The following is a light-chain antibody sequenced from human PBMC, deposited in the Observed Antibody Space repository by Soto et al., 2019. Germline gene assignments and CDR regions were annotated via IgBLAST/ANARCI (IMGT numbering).Light chain of an antibody. CDR3: QQFNYYPYT. CDR1: QGINSY. Sequence: DIQLTQSPSSLSASVGDRVTITCRASQGINSYLVWYQQKPGKAPKLLIYGASTLQSGVPSRFSGSGFGTEFILTISSLQPEDFATYYCQQFNYYPYTFGQGTKLEIK. J-gene: IGKJ2*01. CDR2: GAS. V-gene: IGKV1-9*01.